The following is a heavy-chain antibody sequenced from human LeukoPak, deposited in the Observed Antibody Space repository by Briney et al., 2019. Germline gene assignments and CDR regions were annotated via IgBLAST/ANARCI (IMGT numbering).Heavy chain of an antibody. CDR1: GFTFSSYA. CDR3: AKDNYYDKGFDY. Sequence: GGSLRLFCAASGFTFSSYAMSWVCQAPGKGLEWVSAISGSGGSTYYADSVKGRFTISRDNSKNTLYLQMNSLRAEDTAVYYCAKDNYYDKGFDYWGQGTLVTVSS. CDR2: ISGSGGST. V-gene: IGHV3-23*01. J-gene: IGHJ4*02. D-gene: IGHD3-22*01.